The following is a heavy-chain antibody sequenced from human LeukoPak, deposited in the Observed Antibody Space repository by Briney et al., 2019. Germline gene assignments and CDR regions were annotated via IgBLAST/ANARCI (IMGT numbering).Heavy chain of an antibody. J-gene: IGHJ4*02. CDR2: MNPNSGNT. CDR3: TRSVRNGHIDY. CDR1: GYTLTELS. Sequence: GASVKVSCKVSGYTLTELSMHWVRQAPGKGLEWMGWMNPNSGNTGYAQKFQGRVTMTRSTSISTAYMELSSLRFEDTAIYYCTRSVRNGHIDYWGQGTLVTVSS. D-gene: IGHD2-21*01. V-gene: IGHV1-8*01.